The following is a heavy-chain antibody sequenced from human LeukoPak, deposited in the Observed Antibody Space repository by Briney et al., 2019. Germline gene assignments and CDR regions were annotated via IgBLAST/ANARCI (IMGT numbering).Heavy chain of an antibody. V-gene: IGHV1-24*01. Sequence: ASVKVSCKVSGYTLAELSMFWVRQAPGKGLEWMGSFDPEDGKTVYAQKFQGRVTMTEDTSTDTAYMELSSLRSEDTAVYYCATGYLVTAGLMDVWGQGTTVTVSS. CDR3: ATGYLVTAGLMDV. D-gene: IGHD6-13*01. CDR1: GYTLAELS. CDR2: FDPEDGKT. J-gene: IGHJ6*02.